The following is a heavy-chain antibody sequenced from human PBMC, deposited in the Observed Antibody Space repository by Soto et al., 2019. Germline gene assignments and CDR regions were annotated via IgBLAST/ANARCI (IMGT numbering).Heavy chain of an antibody. J-gene: IGHJ2*01. CDR2: IYYSGST. CDR1: GGSISSGDYY. V-gene: IGHV4-30-4*01. Sequence: SETLSLTCTVSGGSISSGDYYWSWIRQPPGKGLEWIGYIYYSGSTCYNPSLKSRVTISVDTSKNQFSLKLSSVTAADTAVYYCATLAGYWYFDLWGRGTLVTVSS. CDR3: ATLAGYWYFDL.